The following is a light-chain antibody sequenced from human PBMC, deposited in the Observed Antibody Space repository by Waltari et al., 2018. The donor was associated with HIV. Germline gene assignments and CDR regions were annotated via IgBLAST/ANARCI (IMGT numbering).Light chain of an antibody. Sequence: QSALTQPASVSGSPGQSITISCTGTRSDLGGYNYVSWYQQHPGKAPKLMIYDVANRPSGVSKRFSGSKSGNTASLTISGLQAEDEADYYCTSFTSSSTTTVVFGGGTKLTVL. CDR1: RSDLGGYNY. CDR3: TSFTSSSTTTVV. V-gene: IGLV2-14*01. J-gene: IGLJ2*01. CDR2: DVA.